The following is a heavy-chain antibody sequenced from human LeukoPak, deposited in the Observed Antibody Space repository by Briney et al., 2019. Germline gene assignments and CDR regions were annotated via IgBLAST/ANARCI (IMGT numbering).Heavy chain of an antibody. D-gene: IGHD3-9*01. CDR2: IYYSGST. Sequence: SETLSLTCTVSGGFISSYYWSWIRQPPGKGLEWIGYIYYSGSTNYNPSLKSRVTISVDTSKNQFSLKLSSVTAADTAVYYCARHREPSRYFDWLLPYYFDYWGQGTLVTVSS. CDR3: ARHREPSRYFDWLLPYYFDY. CDR1: GGFISSYY. V-gene: IGHV4-59*08. J-gene: IGHJ4*02.